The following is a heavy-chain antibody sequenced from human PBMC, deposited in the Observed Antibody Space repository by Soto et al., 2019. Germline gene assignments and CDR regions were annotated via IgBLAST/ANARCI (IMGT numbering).Heavy chain of an antibody. CDR1: GDSISSYY. CDR3: ALRSMAVVPEY. CDR2: LYYGRRA. J-gene: IGHJ4*02. V-gene: IGHV4-59*01. Sequence: VQLQESGPGLVKPSETLSLTCAVSGDSISSYYCMWIRQPPGKGLESIGYLYYGRRASYNPSLKSRGTLSVDTSTNQCSLTLSSMTAADTAVYYCALRSMAVVPEYWGQGTLVTVSS. D-gene: IGHD3-22*01.